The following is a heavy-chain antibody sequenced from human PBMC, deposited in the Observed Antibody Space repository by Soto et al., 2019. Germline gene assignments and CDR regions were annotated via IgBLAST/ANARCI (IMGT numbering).Heavy chain of an antibody. CDR3: ASYDNWFDP. V-gene: IGHV1-69*13. Sequence: ASVKVSCKASVGTFSSYAISWVRQAPGQGLEWMGGIIPIFGTAHYAQKFQGRVTITADESTSTAYMELSSLRSEDTAVYYCASYDNWFDPWGQGTLVTVSS. D-gene: IGHD3-16*01. J-gene: IGHJ5*02. CDR2: IIPIFGTA. CDR1: VGTFSSYA.